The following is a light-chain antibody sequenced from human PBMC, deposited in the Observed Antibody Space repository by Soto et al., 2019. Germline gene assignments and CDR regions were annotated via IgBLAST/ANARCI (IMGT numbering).Light chain of an antibody. CDR2: GAS. CDR1: QSVTSSY. J-gene: IGKJ2*01. Sequence: EIVLTQSPGTLSLSPGERPTLSCRASQSVTSSYLAWYQQKPGQAPRLLIYGASSRATGVPDRFSGSGSGTDFTLTINRLEPDDFAVYYCQQYGDSPYTFGQGTRLEIK. CDR3: QQYGDSPYT. V-gene: IGKV3-20*01.